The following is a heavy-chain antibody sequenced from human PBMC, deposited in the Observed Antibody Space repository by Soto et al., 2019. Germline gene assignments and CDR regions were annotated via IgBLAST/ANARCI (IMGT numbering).Heavy chain of an antibody. Sequence: GGSLRLSCAASGFTFRTCGMHWVRQAPGKGLEWVAVLWYDGSNKFYGDSVKGRFTISRDDSKNTVSLEMSSLRVDDTAVYYCARDLGRKSAIPNDAFNIWGRGTMVTVSS. D-gene: IGHD7-27*01. CDR3: ARDLGRKSAIPNDAFNI. CDR2: LWYDGSNK. CDR1: GFTFRTCG. J-gene: IGHJ3*02. V-gene: IGHV3-33*01.